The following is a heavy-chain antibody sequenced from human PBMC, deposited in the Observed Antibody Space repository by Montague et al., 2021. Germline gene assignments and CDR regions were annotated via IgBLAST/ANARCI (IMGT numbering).Heavy chain of an antibody. CDR1: GGSISRSSYY. Sequence: SETLSLTCTVSGGSISRSSYYWGWIRQPPGKGLDWIGSIYSSGSTYYNPSLKSRVTISADTSKNQFSLKLSSVTAADTAVYYCTRPGGYATQDTCYFWFAPWGQGILVTVS. V-gene: IGHV4-39*01. D-gene: IGHD2-21*02. CDR3: TRPGGYATQDTCYFWFAP. CDR2: IYSSGST. J-gene: IGHJ5*02.